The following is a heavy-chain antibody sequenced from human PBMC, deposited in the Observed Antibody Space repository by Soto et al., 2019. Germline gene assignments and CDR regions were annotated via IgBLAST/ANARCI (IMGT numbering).Heavy chain of an antibody. D-gene: IGHD6-19*01. CDR3: ARGWQWLGPFDY. V-gene: IGHV4-34*01. Sequence: QVQVQKSGAGLLKPSETLSLTCTVSGGSISDSYWSWIRPPPGKGLEWIGEINHSGSTNYNPSLKSRVTISVDTSKNQFSLKLSSVTAADTAVYYCARGWQWLGPFDYWGQGTLVTVSS. J-gene: IGHJ4*02. CDR1: GGSISDSY. CDR2: INHSGST.